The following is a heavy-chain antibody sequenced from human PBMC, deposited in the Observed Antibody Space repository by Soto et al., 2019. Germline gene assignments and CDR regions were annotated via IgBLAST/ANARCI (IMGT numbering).Heavy chain of an antibody. V-gene: IGHV1-8*01. CDR1: GYTFTSYD. CDR3: TRGQQNH. Sequence: QGQLVQSGAEVKKPGGSVRVSCKASGYTFTSYDIYWVRQATGQGLEWMGWMNPFSGNAVYTQKFQDRVTMTRDSSINTAYMEMSGLRSEDTAVYYCTRGQQNHWGQGSLVSVSS. D-gene: IGHD2-2*01. J-gene: IGHJ4*02. CDR2: MNPFSGNA.